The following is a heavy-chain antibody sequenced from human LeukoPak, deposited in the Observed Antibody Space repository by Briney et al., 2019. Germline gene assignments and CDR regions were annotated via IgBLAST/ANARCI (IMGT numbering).Heavy chain of an antibody. D-gene: IGHD6-19*01. CDR1: GGSIRSGGHY. V-gene: IGHV4-61*08. CDR3: AREAVAGASFDL. J-gene: IGHJ2*01. CDR2: IYYSGST. Sequence: SETLSLTCTVSGGSIRSGGHYWTWIRQVPGKGLEWIGYIYYSGSTNYNPSLKSRVTISVDTSKNQFSLKLSSVTAADTAVYYCAREAVAGASFDLWGRGTPVTVSS.